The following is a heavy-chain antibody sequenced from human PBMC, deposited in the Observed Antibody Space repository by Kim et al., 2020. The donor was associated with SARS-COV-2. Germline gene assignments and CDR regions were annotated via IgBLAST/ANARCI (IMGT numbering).Heavy chain of an antibody. CDR3: ARARLRVLIVVDCFDY. J-gene: IGHJ4*02. V-gene: IGHV4-31*03. CDR1: GGSISSGGYY. D-gene: IGHD2-15*01. CDR2: IYYSGST. Sequence: SETLSLTCTVSGGSISSGGYYWSWIRQHPGKGLEWIGYIYYSGSTYYNPSLKSRVTISVDTSKNQFSLKLSSVTAADTAVYYCARARLRVLIVVDCFDYCGQGTLVTVSS.